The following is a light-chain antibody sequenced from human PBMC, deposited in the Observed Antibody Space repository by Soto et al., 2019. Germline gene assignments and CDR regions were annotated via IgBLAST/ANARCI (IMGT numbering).Light chain of an antibody. CDR1: SSDVGGYNY. V-gene: IGLV2-14*01. J-gene: IGLJ3*02. CDR2: EVS. Sequence: HSALTQPASVSGSPGQSITISCTGTSSDVGGYNYVSWYQQHPGKAPKLMIYEVSNRPSGVSNRFSGSKSGNTASLTISGLQADDEADYYCSSYTSSSTRVFGGGTKLTVL. CDR3: SSYTSSSTRV.